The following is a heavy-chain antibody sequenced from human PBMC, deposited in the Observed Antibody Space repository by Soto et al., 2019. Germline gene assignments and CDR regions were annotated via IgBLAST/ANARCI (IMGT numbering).Heavy chain of an antibody. J-gene: IGHJ3*02. CDR1: GGSISSYY. CDR3: ARVGKLELQGGAFDI. CDR2: IYTSGST. Sequence: SETLSLTCTVSGGSISSYYWSWIRQPAGKGLEWIGRIYTSGSTNYNPSLKSRATMSVDTSRNQFSLKLSSVTAADTAVYYCARVGKLELQGGAFDIWGQGTMVTVSS. D-gene: IGHD1-7*01. V-gene: IGHV4-4*07.